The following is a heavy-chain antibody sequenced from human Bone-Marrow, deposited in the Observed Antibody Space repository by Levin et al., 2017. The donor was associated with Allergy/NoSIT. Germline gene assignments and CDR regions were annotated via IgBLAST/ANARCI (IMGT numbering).Heavy chain of an antibody. V-gene: IGHV3-7*03. Sequence: GGSLRLSCAASGFTFSSYWMSWVRQAPGKGLEWVANIKQDGSEKYYVDSVKGRFTISRDNAKNSLYLQMNSLRAEDTAVYYCARQLLLGRSIAAAGNVGYFQHWGQGTLVTVSS. CDR3: ARQLLLGRSIAAAGNVGYFQH. CDR1: GFTFSSYW. D-gene: IGHD6-13*01. CDR2: IKQDGSEK. J-gene: IGHJ1*01.